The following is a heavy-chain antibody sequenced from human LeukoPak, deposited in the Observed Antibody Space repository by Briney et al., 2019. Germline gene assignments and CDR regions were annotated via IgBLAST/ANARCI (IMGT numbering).Heavy chain of an antibody. CDR3: AKVGNSNYVFVY. V-gene: IGHV3-23*01. Sequence: GGSLRLSCAASGFTFSRSAMSWVRQTPGKGLEWVSGISGSGDTTYYADSVKGRFTISRGNSKNTLSLQMNSLSADDTAVYFCAKVGNSNYVFVYWGQGTLVTVSS. J-gene: IGHJ4*02. CDR1: GFTFSRSA. D-gene: IGHD1-7*01. CDR2: ISGSGDTT.